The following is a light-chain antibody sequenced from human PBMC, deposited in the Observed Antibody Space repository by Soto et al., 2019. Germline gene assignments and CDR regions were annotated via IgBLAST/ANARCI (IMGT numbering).Light chain of an antibody. V-gene: IGLV2-14*01. CDR3: SSYTSGSTLVV. Sequence: QSALTQPASVSGSPGQSITISCTGTSSDVGGYNYVSWYQQHPGKAPKLMIYEVSNRPSEVSNRFSGSKSGNTASLTISGRQAEDEGNYYCSSYTSGSTLVVFGGGTQLTVL. CDR1: SSDVGGYNY. CDR2: EVS. J-gene: IGLJ2*01.